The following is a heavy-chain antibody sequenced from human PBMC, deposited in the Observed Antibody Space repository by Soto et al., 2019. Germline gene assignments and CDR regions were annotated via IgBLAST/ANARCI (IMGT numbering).Heavy chain of an antibody. V-gene: IGHV3-23*05. CDR3: AKDTYSRSWYF. D-gene: IGHD6-19*01. Sequence: EVQLLESGGDLVQPGGYLRLFCAASGFTFTNYLMTWVRQAPGKGLEWVSSIDKSGGDTYYADSVKGRFTISRDNSKNTLYLQMNGLRAEDTALYYCAKDTYSRSWYFWGQGTLVTVSS. CDR1: GFTFTNYL. CDR2: IDKSGGDT. J-gene: IGHJ4*02.